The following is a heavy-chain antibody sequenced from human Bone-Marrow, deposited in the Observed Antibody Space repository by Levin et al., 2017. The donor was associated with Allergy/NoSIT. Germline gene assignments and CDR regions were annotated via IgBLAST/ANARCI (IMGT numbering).Heavy chain of an antibody. CDR1: GGSISSSSSY. Sequence: PSETLSLTCTVSGGSISSSSSYWDWIRRPPGTNLEWIGTINYSGTTSYNPSLKSRLTMSVDTSNNQFSLKMNSVTAADTAVYYCARRFHDGRCHHYMDHWGQGSLVIVSS. V-gene: IGHV4-39*01. CDR3: ARRFHDGRCHHYMDH. J-gene: IGHJ4*02. CDR2: INYSGTT. D-gene: IGHD2-8*01.